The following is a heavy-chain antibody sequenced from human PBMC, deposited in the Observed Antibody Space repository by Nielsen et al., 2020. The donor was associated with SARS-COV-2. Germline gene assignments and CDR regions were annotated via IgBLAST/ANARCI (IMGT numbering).Heavy chain of an antibody. CDR1: GGSISSGGYY. V-gene: IGHV4-31*03. Sequence: LRLSCTVSGGSISSGGYYWSWIRQHPGKGLEWIGYIYYSGSTYYNPSLKSRVTISVDTSKNQFSLKLSSVTAADTAVYYCARDTVYSSGWFGYPWGQGTLVTVSS. CDR3: ARDTVYSSGWFGYP. J-gene: IGHJ5*02. CDR2: IYYSGST. D-gene: IGHD6-19*01.